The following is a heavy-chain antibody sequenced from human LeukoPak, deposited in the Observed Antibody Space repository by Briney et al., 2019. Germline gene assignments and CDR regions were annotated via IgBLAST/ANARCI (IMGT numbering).Heavy chain of an antibody. CDR3: SKDISAGGLDV. V-gene: IGHV3-9*01. J-gene: IGHJ6*02. CDR1: GFTVSSND. CDR2: ISWNSGSM. Sequence: GGSLRLSCAASGFTVSSNDMNWVRQAPGKGLEWVSGISWNSGSMGYADSVKGRFTIFRDNAKNSMYLQMNSLRIEDTALYYCSKDISAGGLDVWGPGTPVTVSS. D-gene: IGHD3-16*02.